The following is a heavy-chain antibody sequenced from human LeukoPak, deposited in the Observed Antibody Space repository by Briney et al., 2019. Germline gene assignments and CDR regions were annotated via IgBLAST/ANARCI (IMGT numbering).Heavy chain of an antibody. CDR1: GFTFSNYW. V-gene: IGHV3-74*01. CDR2: INTDGSRT. D-gene: IGHD3-10*01. CDR3: AKTSAGIRGGYFDY. J-gene: IGHJ4*02. Sequence: PGGSLRLSCAASGFTFSNYWMHWVRQAPGKGLVWVSHINTDGSRTTYADSVKGRFTISRDNSKNTLFLQMSSLRAEDTAVYYCAKTSAGIRGGYFDYWGQGTLVTVSS.